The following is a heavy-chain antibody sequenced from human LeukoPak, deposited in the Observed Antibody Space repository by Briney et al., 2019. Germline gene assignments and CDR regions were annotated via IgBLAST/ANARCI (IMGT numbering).Heavy chain of an antibody. D-gene: IGHD3-3*01. CDR2: INSDANRM. J-gene: IGHJ2*01. CDR1: GFTLTNYW. V-gene: IGHV3-74*01. CDR3: TRTAGVGGHWHFDV. Sequence: GGSLRLSCAASGFTLTNYWMHWVRQAPGKGLEWVSHINSDANRMNYADSVKGRFTISRDNAKSTLYLRMNSLRAEDTAVYYCTRTAGVGGHWHFDVWGRGTVVTVSS.